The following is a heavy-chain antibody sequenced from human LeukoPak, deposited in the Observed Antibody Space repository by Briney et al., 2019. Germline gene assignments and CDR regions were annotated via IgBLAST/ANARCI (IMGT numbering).Heavy chain of an antibody. CDR2: INPNSGGT. J-gene: IGHJ4*02. CDR3: ARDGPGGGGNSGVGY. Sequence: ASVKVSCKASGYTFTGYYMHWVRQAPGQGLEWMGRINPNSGGTSYTQKFQGRVTMTRDTSISTAYMELSRLRSDDTAVYYCARDGPGGGGNSGVGYWGQGTLVTVSS. CDR1: GYTFTGYY. D-gene: IGHD4-23*01. V-gene: IGHV1-2*06.